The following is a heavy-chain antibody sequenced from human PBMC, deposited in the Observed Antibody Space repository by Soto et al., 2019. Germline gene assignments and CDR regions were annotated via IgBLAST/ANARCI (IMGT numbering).Heavy chain of an antibody. CDR3: ARDPGDGHYFDY. J-gene: IGHJ4*02. CDR1: GYTFTSYA. CDR2: INVGNGNT. V-gene: IGHV1-3*01. Sequence: ASVKVSCKASGYTFTSYAMHWVRQAPGQRLEWMGWINVGNGNTKYSQKFQGRVTITRDTSASTAYMELSSLRSEDTAVYYCARDPGDGHYFDYWGQGALVTVSS. D-gene: IGHD2-21*01.